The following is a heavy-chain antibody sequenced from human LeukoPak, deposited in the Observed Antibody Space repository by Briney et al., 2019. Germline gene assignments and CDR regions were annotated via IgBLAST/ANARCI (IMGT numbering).Heavy chain of an antibody. Sequence: SETLSLTCTVSGGSISSDNYYWGWIRQPPGKGLEWIGSIYHSGSTYYNPSLKSRVTISVDTSKNQFSLKLSSVTAADTAVYYCARENRARREWDWIDPWGQGTLVTVSS. CDR2: IYHSGST. CDR1: GGSISSDNYY. CDR3: ARENRARREWDWIDP. D-gene: IGHD3-3*01. J-gene: IGHJ5*02. V-gene: IGHV4-39*07.